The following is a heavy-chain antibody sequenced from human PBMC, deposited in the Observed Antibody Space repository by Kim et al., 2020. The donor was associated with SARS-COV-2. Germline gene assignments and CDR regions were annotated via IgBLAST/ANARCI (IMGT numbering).Heavy chain of an antibody. Sequence: GGSLRLSCSASGFNFNIYSMNWVRQSPGRGLEWVSYITGGSNTIYYADSVKGRFTISRDNAKNSLDLQMNSLRDDDTAVYYCTRGLQGAFDFWGQGSLVTVSS. CDR3: TRGLQGAFDF. CDR1: GFNFNIYS. V-gene: IGHV3-48*02. J-gene: IGHJ4*02. D-gene: IGHD2-21*02. CDR2: ITGGSNTI.